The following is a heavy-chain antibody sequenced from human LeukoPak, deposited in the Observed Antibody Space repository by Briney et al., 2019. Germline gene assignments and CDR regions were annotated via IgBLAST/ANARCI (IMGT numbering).Heavy chain of an antibody. CDR2: ISAYNGNT. V-gene: IGHV1-18*01. CDR3: ARGPTYYYDSSGYYYVGFDP. Sequence: GASVKVSCKASGYTFTSYGISWVRQAPGQGLEWMGWISAYNGNTNYAQKLQGRVTITRDTSASTAYMELSSLRSEDTAVYYCARGPTYYYDSSGYYYVGFDPWGQGTLVTVSS. D-gene: IGHD3-22*01. CDR1: GYTFTSYG. J-gene: IGHJ5*02.